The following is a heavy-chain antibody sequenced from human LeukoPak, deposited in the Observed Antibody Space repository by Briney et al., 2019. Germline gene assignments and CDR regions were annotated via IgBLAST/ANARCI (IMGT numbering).Heavy chain of an antibody. CDR1: GDSTIYNY. CDR2: IFSDGKI. V-gene: IGHV4-59*10. Sequence: SETLSLTCGVSGDSTIYNYWSWIRQPAGKGLEWIGRIFSDGKINYSPSLESRVTMSVDNAKNQFSLRLSSVTAADTAVYYCARGPGVFGRVWYMDVWGQGTTDSVSS. CDR3: ARGPGVFGRVWYMDV. D-gene: IGHD3-3*01. J-gene: IGHJ6*03.